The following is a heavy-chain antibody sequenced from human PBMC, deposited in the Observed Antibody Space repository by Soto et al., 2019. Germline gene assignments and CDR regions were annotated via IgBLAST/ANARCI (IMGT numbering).Heavy chain of an antibody. V-gene: IGHV1-18*04. CDR2: ISAYNGNT. D-gene: IGHD2-21*02. J-gene: IGHJ6*02. CDR3: ARDPKYCGGDCYTDYYYYYGMDV. CDR1: VYTFTSYG. Sequence: GASVKFSCKASVYTFTSYGISWVRQAPGQGLEWMGWISAYNGNTNYAQKLQGRVTMTTDTSTSTAYMELRSLRSDDTAVYYCARDPKYCGGDCYTDYYYYYGMDVWGQGTTVTVSS.